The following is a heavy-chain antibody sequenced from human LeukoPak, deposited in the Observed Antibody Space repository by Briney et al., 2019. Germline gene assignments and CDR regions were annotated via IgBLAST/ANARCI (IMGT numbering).Heavy chain of an antibody. Sequence: GVSLRLSCAASGFTFSSYGMHWVRQAPGKGLEWVAIIWYDGSNIHYADFVKGRFTISRDNSRNTLYLQMNSLRVEDTAVYYCARGGSITARRVSCGYDWGQGTLVTVSS. CDR3: ARGGSITARRVSCGYD. J-gene: IGHJ4*02. CDR1: GFTFSSYG. D-gene: IGHD6-6*01. CDR2: IWYDGSNI. V-gene: IGHV3-33*01.